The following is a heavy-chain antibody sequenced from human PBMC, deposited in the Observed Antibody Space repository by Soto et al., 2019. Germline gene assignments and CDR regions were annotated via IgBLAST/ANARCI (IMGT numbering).Heavy chain of an antibody. CDR1: GYSFTSYW. CDR3: ARHKIGATRPGMDF. D-gene: IGHD1-26*01. Sequence: PGEPLKNSSKGSGYSFTSYWISWVRQMPGKGLEWMGRIDPSDSYTNYSPSFQGHVTISAGKSISTAYLQWSSLKASDTAMFYCARHKIGATRPGMDFWGQGTTVTVSS. CDR2: IDPSDSYT. J-gene: IGHJ6*02. V-gene: IGHV5-10-1*01.